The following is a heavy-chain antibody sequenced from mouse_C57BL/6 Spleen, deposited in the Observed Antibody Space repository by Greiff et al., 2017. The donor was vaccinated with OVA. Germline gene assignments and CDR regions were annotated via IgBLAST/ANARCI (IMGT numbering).Heavy chain of an antibody. V-gene: IGHV2-5*01. J-gene: IGHJ4*01. Sequence: VKLVESGPGLVQPSQSLSITCTVSGFSLTSYGVHWVRQSPGKGLEWLGVIWRGGSTDYNAAFMSRLSITKDNSKSQVFFKMNSLQADDTAIYYCAKTPYYYGSRGYYAMDYWGQGTSVTVSS. CDR1: GFSLTSYG. CDR2: IWRGGST. D-gene: IGHD1-1*01. CDR3: AKTPYYYGSRGYYAMDY.